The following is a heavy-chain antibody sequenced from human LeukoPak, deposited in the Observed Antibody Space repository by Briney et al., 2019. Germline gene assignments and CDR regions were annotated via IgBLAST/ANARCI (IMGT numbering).Heavy chain of an antibody. CDR3: ARDLRGCSSTSCTT. Sequence: GGSLRLSCAASGFTVSSNYMSWVRQAPGKGLEWVSVIYSGGSTYYADSVKGRFTISRDNFKNTLYLQMNSLRAEDTAVYYCARDLRGCSSTSCTTWGQGTLVTVSS. CDR1: GFTVSSNY. J-gene: IGHJ5*02. D-gene: IGHD2-2*01. CDR2: IYSGGST. V-gene: IGHV3-66*01.